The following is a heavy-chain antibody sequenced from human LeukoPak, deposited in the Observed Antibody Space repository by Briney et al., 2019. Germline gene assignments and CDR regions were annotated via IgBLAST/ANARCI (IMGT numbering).Heavy chain of an antibody. Sequence: SQTQSLTCAVSGGSISSGGYYWSWIRQRPGEGLEWIGYIYYSGSTNYNPSLKSRVTISVDTSKKQFSLKLSSVTATDTAVYYCARSDYDYYGMDVWGQGTTVTVSS. CDR1: GGSISSGGYY. CDR3: ARSDYDYYGMDV. CDR2: IYYSGST. J-gene: IGHJ6*02. V-gene: IGHV4-61*08.